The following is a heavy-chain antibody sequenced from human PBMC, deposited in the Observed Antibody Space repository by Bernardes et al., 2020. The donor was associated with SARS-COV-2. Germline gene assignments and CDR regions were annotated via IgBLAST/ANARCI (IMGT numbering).Heavy chain of an antibody. CDR2: ITCNSSYK. CDR3: ARESDWNYVFDY. Sequence: GGSLRLSCAASEFTFSSYAMRWVRQAPGKGLEWVSFITCNSSYKYYADSVKGRFTISRDNAKNSLYLEMNSLRAEETAVYFCARESDWNYVFDYWGQGTLVTVSS. J-gene: IGHJ4*02. CDR1: EFTFSSYA. V-gene: IGHV3-21*01. D-gene: IGHD1-7*01.